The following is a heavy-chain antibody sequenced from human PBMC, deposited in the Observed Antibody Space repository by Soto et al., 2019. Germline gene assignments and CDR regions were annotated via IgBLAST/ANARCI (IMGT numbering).Heavy chain of an antibody. CDR2: IIPIFGTA. V-gene: IGHV1-69*12. CDR3: ARDPIIVGATTGWFDP. Sequence: QVQLVQSGAEVKKPGSSVKVSCKASGGTFSSYAISWVRQAPGQGLEWMGGIIPIFGTASYAQKFQGRVTITADESTSTAYMELSSLRSEDTAVYYCARDPIIVGATTGWFDPWGQGTLVTVSS. CDR1: GGTFSSYA. D-gene: IGHD1-26*01. J-gene: IGHJ5*02.